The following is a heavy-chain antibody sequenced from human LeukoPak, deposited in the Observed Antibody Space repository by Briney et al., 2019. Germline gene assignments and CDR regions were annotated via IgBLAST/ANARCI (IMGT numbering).Heavy chain of an antibody. V-gene: IGHV5-51*01. J-gene: IGHJ4*02. CDR3: ARIVIYSSGWYGGFDY. D-gene: IGHD6-19*01. CDR1: GYRFTSYW. Sequence: GESLKISCKGSGYRFTSYWIGWVRQMPGKGLEWMGIIYPGDSDIRYSPSFQGQVTISADKSISTAYLQWSSLKASDTAMYYCARIVIYSSGWYGGFDYWGQGTLVTVSS. CDR2: IYPGDSDI.